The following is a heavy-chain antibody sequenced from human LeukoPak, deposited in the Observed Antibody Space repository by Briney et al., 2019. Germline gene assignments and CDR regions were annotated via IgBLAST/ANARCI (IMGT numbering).Heavy chain of an antibody. CDR1: GGSINSYY. Sequence: SETLSLTCSVSGGSINSYYWSWIRQPPGKGLEWIGQIYYSGSTNYNPSLKSRVTISVKTSKNQFSLKLSSVTAADTAIYYCARVTGYMIEDYFDYWGQGTLVTVSS. J-gene: IGHJ4*02. CDR2: IYYSGST. D-gene: IGHD3-22*01. V-gene: IGHV4-59*01. CDR3: ARVTGYMIEDYFDY.